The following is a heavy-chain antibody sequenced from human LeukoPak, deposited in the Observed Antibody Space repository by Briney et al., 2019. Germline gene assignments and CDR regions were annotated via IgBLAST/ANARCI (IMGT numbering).Heavy chain of an antibody. CDR1: GFTFSSYW. Sequence: PGGSLSLSCAASGFTFSSYWKNWVRQAPGKGLEWVANIKQDGSEKYYVDSVKGRFTISRDNAKNSLYLQMNSLRAEDTAVYYCARGRYSGSFLFDYWGQGTLVTVSS. CDR3: ARGRYSGSFLFDY. CDR2: IKQDGSEK. D-gene: IGHD5-12*01. J-gene: IGHJ4*02. V-gene: IGHV3-7*01.